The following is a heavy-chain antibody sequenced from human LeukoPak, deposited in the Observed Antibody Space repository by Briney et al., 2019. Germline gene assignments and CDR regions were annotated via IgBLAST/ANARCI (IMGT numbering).Heavy chain of an antibody. V-gene: IGHV3-7*01. J-gene: IGHJ4*02. CDR1: GFTFSSYW. Sequence: PGGSLRLSCAASGFTFSSYWMSWVRQAPGKGLEWVASIKQDGSDKYYVDSVKGRFTISRDNAKNSLYLQVNSLRAEDTAVYYCARDSDDRSWNGLFDYWGQGTLVTVSS. CDR2: IKQDGSDK. CDR3: ARDSDDRSWNGLFDY. D-gene: IGHD6-13*01.